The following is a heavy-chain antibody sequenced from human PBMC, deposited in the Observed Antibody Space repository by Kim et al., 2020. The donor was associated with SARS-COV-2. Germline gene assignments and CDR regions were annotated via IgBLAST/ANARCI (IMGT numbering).Heavy chain of an antibody. V-gene: IGHV3-21*01. D-gene: IGHD3-22*01. CDR1: GFTFSSYS. CDR2: ISSSSSYI. Sequence: GGSLRLSCAASGFTFSSYSMNWVRQAPGKGLEWVSSISSSSSYIYYADSVKGRFTISRDNAKNSLYLQMNSLRAEDTAVYYCARDLDYYDKFEGYWGQGTLVTVSS. J-gene: IGHJ4*02. CDR3: ARDLDYYDKFEGY.